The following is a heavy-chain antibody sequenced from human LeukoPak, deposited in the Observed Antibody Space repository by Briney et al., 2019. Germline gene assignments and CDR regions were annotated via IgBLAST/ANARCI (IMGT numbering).Heavy chain of an antibody. D-gene: IGHD3-22*01. J-gene: IGHJ4*02. Sequence: PAGSLRLSCAASGFMFSNHAMSWVRQGPGKGLEWVSGISTRGGGIYYADSVKGRFTISRDNSKNTLYLRMKSLRAEDTAVYYCAKDGFDYYDSSGYYYFDYWGQGTLVTVSS. CDR3: AKDGFDYYDSSGYYYFDY. V-gene: IGHV3-23*01. CDR1: GFMFSNHA. CDR2: ISTRGGGI.